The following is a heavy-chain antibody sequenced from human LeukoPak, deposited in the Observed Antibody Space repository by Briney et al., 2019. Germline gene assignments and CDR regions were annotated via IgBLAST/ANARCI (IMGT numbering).Heavy chain of an antibody. V-gene: IGHV3-30*03. D-gene: IGHD3-10*01. CDR1: GFTFSSHG. Sequence: GGSLRLSCAASGFTFSSHGMHWVRQAPGKGLEWVAVISYDGSNKYYADSVKGRFTISRDNSKNTLYLQMNSLRAEDTAVYYCARQPHYGRLIDYWGQGTLVTVSS. CDR2: ISYDGSNK. J-gene: IGHJ4*02. CDR3: ARQPHYGRLIDY.